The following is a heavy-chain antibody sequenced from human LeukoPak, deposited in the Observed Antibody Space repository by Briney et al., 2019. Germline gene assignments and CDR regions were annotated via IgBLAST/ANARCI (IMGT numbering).Heavy chain of an antibody. V-gene: IGHV3-21*01. CDR3: ARGIVVVPAAIYFGYYYYYMDV. J-gene: IGHJ6*03. Sequence: GGSLRLSCAASGFTFSSYSMDWVRQAPGKGLEWVSSISSSSSYIYYADSVKGRFTISRDNAKNSLYLQMNSLRAEDTAVYYCARGIVVVPAAIYFGYYYYYMDVWGKGTTVTVSS. CDR1: GFTFSSYS. CDR2: ISSSSSYI. D-gene: IGHD2-2*02.